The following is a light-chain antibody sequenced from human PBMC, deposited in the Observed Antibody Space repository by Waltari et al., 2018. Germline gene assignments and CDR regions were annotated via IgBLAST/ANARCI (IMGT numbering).Light chain of an antibody. CDR1: SGHSSNV. CDR2: VNSDGSH. Sequence: QLVLTQSPSASAALGASVKLTCTLSSGHSSNVIAWLQKPPEKGPRYLMKVNSDGSHSKGDDTPDRFSGSSSGAERYLTISNLQPEDEADYYCETGGHGTWVFGGGTKVTVL. V-gene: IGLV4-69*01. CDR3: ETGGHGTWV. J-gene: IGLJ3*02.